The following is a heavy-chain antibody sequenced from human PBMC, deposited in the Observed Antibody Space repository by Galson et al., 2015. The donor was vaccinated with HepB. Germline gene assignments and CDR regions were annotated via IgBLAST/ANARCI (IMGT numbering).Heavy chain of an antibody. CDR3: ARVQTTVTSQKTFGQKLYHFDY. V-gene: IGHV1-18*04. D-gene: IGHD4-17*01. J-gene: IGHJ4*02. CDR1: GYTFTGYY. CDR2: ISAYNGNT. Sequence: QSGAEVKKPGASVKVSCKASGYTFTGYYMHWVRQAPGQGLEWMGWISAYNGNTNYAQKLQGRVTMTTDTSTSTAYMELRSLRSDDTAVYYCARVQTTVTSQKTFGQKLYHFDYWGQGTLVTVSS.